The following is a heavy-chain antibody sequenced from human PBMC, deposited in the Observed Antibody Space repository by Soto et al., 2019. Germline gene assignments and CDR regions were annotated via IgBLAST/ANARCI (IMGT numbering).Heavy chain of an antibody. V-gene: IGHV4-59*01. Sequence: SETLSLTCTVSGGSISSYYWSWIRQPPGKGLEWIGYIYYSGSTNYNPSLKSRVTISVDTSKNQFSLKLSSVTAADTAVYYCASSRTIFGVVTNYGMDVWGQGTTVTVSS. J-gene: IGHJ6*02. CDR3: ASSRTIFGVVTNYGMDV. CDR2: IYYSGST. CDR1: GGSISSYY. D-gene: IGHD3-3*01.